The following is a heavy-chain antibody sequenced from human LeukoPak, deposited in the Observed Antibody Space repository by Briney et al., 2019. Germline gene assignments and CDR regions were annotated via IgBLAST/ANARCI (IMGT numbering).Heavy chain of an antibody. V-gene: IGHV4-39*07. CDR3: ARLDYYGSGSHDY. CDR1: GGSISSSSYY. J-gene: IGHJ4*02. CDR2: IYYSGST. Sequence: PSETLSLTCTVSGGSISSSSYYWGWIRQPPGTGLEWIGSIYYSGSTYYNPSLKSRVTISVDTSKNQFSLKLSSVTAADTAVYYCARLDYYGSGSHDYWGQGTLVTVSS. D-gene: IGHD3-10*01.